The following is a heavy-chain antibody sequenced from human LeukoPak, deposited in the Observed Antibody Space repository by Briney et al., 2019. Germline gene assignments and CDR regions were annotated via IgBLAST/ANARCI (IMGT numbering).Heavy chain of an antibody. CDR3: ARAPAGPPYYYMDV. CDR1: GDSMSRYY. D-gene: IGHD6-19*01. V-gene: IGHV4-59*01. CDR2: IYYSGST. J-gene: IGHJ6*03. Sequence: KPSETLSLTCTVSGDSMSRYYGSWIRHTPGKALECIGYIYYSGSTNYNPSLKSRITISVDTSKNQFSLKLSSVTAADTAVYYCARAPAGPPYYYMDVWGKGTTVTVSS.